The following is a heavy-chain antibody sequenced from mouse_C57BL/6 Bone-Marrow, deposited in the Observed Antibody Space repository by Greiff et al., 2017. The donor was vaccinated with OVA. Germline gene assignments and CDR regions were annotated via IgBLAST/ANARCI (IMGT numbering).Heavy chain of an antibody. J-gene: IGHJ1*03. CDR2: IDPSDSYT. CDR3: ARYPRIYWYCDV. Sequence: VQLQQPGAELVKPGASVKLSCKASGYTFTSYWMQWVKQRPGQGLEWIGEIDPSDSYTNYNQKFKGKATLTVDTSSSTAYMQLSSLTSEDSAVYYCARYPRIYWYCDVWGTGTTVTVSS. V-gene: IGHV1-50*01. CDR1: GYTFTSYW.